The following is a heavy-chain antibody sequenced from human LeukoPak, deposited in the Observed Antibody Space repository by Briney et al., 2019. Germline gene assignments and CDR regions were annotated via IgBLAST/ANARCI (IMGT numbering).Heavy chain of an antibody. Sequence: ASVKVSCKASGYTFTGYYMHWVRQAPGQGLEWMGWINPNSGGTNYAQKFQGRVTMTRDTSISTAYMELSRLRSDDTAVYYCARGRIVGALSAFDIWGQGTMVTVSS. D-gene: IGHD1-26*01. CDR3: ARGRIVGALSAFDI. J-gene: IGHJ3*02. CDR2: INPNSGGT. V-gene: IGHV1-2*02. CDR1: GYTFTGYY.